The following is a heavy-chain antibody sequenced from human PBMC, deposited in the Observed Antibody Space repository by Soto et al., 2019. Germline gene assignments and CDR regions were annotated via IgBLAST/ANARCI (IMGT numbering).Heavy chain of an antibody. J-gene: IGHJ4*02. Sequence: QVQLVQSGAEVKRPGSSVKVSCKASGGTFSTYTINWVRQAPGQGLEWMGRIIPILGMGNYTQKFQGRVTITADKSTTTAYMEVSSLRSEDTAVYYCARSVSNPGPFFDRWGQGTLVTVSS. V-gene: IGHV1-69*02. CDR2: IIPILGMG. D-gene: IGHD1-1*01. CDR1: GGTFSTYT. CDR3: ARSVSNPGPFFDR.